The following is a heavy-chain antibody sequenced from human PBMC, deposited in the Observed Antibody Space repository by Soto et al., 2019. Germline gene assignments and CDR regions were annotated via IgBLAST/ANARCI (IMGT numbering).Heavy chain of an antibody. CDR1: GYTFTRYG. CDR3: XXXXXXXTPSPQDV. CDR2: INTYNGNT. J-gene: IGHJ6*02. Sequence: QVQLVQSGAEVKNPGASVKVSCKASGYTFTRYGIGWARQAPGQGLEWMGWINTYNGNTNYAQNVQGRXTXXXXXXXXXXXXXXXXXXXXXXXXXYXXXXXXXXTPSPQDVWGQGTTVIVSS. V-gene: IGHV1-18*01. D-gene: IGHD2-2*01.